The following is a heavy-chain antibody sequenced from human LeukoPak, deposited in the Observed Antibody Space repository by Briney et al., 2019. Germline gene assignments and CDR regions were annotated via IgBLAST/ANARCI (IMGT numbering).Heavy chain of an antibody. Sequence: GGSLRLSCVASGFTFSNYGLHWVRQTPGKGLEGVAVISYDRSLKYYADSVKGRFTISRDNSRNTLDLQMNSLRVEDTAIYYCASRFSAGSGNYYGAFDLWGQGTVVTVSS. D-gene: IGHD3-10*01. V-gene: IGHV3-30*03. CDR3: ASRFSAGSGNYYGAFDL. J-gene: IGHJ3*01. CDR1: GFTFSNYG. CDR2: ISYDRSLK.